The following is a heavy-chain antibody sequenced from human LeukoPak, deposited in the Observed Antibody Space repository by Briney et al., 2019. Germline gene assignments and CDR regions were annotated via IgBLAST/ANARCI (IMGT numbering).Heavy chain of an antibody. CDR3: ARDRWSSGCDP. CDR1: GGSISSSSYY. J-gene: IGHJ5*02. V-gene: IGHV4-61*02. Sequence: PSETLSLTCTVSGGSISSSSYYWGWIRQPAGKGLEWIGRVYITGTTNYNPSLKSRVTMSVDTSKNQFSLRLTSVTAADTAVYYCARDRWSSGCDPWGQGTLVTVSS. D-gene: IGHD6-19*01. CDR2: VYITGTT.